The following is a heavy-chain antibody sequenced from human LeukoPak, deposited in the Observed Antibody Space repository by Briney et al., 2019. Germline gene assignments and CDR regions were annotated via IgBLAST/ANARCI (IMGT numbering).Heavy chain of an antibody. J-gene: IGHJ4*02. D-gene: IGHD3-9*01. CDR2: ISGSGGST. CDR1: GFTFSSYA. CDR3: AKAYYDILTGYYPFDY. V-gene: IGHV3-23*01. Sequence: GGSLRLSCAASGFTFSSYAMSWVRQAPGKGLEWVSAISGSGGSTYYADSVKGRFTISRDNSKNTLYLQMNSLRAEDTAVYYCAKAYYDILTGYYPFDYWGQGTLVTVSS.